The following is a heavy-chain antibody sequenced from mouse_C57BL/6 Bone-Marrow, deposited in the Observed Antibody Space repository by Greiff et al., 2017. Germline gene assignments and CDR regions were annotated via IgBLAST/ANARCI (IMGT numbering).Heavy chain of an antibody. Sequence: EVQGVESGGGLVQPGGSLKLSCAASGFTFSDYGMAWVRQAPRKGPEWVAFISNLAYSIYYADTVTGRFTISRENAKNTLYLDMSSLRSEDTAMYYCARWSYSIGFAYWGQGTLVTVSA. D-gene: IGHD2-10*01. CDR2: ISNLAYSI. CDR3: ARWSYSIGFAY. CDR1: GFTFSDYG. J-gene: IGHJ3*01. V-gene: IGHV5-15*01.